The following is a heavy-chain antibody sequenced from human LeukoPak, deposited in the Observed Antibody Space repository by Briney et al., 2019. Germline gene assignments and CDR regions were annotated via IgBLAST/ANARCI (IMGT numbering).Heavy chain of an antibody. J-gene: IGHJ6*02. CDR3: ARTPYYYDSSGYYGYYYYYGMDV. V-gene: IGHV3-33*08. CDR2: IWYDGSNK. CDR1: GFTFSSYG. Sequence: PGRSLRPSCAASGFTFSSYGMHWVRQAPGKGLEWVAVIWYDGSNKYYADSVKGRFTISRDNSKNTLYLQMNSLRAEDTAVYYCARTPYYYDSSGYYGYYYYYGMDVWGQGTTVTVSS. D-gene: IGHD3-22*01.